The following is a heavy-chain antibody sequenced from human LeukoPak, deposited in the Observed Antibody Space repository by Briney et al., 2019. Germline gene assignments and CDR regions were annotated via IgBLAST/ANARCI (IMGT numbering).Heavy chain of an antibody. CDR2: IYYSGSI. CDR3: ARWAIYGLYYFDY. CDR1: GGSISSGGYY. J-gene: IGHJ4*02. V-gene: IGHV4-31*03. Sequence: SVTLSLTCTVSGGSISSGGYYWSWIRQHPGKGLEWIGYIYYSGSIYYNPSLKSRVTISVDTSKNQFSLKLSSVTAADTAVYYCARWAIYGLYYFDYWGQGTLVTVSS. D-gene: IGHD3-10*01.